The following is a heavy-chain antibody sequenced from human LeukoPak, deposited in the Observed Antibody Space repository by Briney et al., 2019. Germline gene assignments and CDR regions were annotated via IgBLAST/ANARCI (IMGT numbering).Heavy chain of an antibody. Sequence: SETLSLTCTVSGGSISSGGYYWSWIRQHPGKGLEWIGSIYYSGSTYYNPSLKSRLTISVDTSKNQFSLKLSSVTAADTAVYYCARSHSSGYYCHDYWGQGTLVTVSS. J-gene: IGHJ4*02. CDR2: IYYSGST. D-gene: IGHD3-22*01. CDR1: GGSISSGGYY. CDR3: ARSHSSGYYCHDY. V-gene: IGHV4-31*03.